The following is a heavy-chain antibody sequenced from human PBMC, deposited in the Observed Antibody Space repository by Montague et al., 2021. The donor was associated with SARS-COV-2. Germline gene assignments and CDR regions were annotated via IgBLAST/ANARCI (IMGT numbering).Heavy chain of an antibody. J-gene: IGHJ5*02. V-gene: IGHV4-34*01. CDR3: ARRSYDILTGYSIPNWFDP. D-gene: IGHD3-9*01. CDR1: GGSFSGYY. Sequence: SETLSLTCAVYGGSFSGYYWSWIRQPPGKGLEWIGEINHSGSTNYNPSLKSRVTISVDTSKNQFSLKLSSVTAADTAVYYYARRSYDILTGYSIPNWFDPWGQGTLVTVSS. CDR2: INHSGST.